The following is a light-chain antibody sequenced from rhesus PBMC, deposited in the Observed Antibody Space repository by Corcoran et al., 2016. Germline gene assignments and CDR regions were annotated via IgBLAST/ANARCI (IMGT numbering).Light chain of an antibody. V-gene: IGKV3S9*01. J-gene: IGKJ4*01. CDR1: QSVSSY. CDR3: QQYSNWPLT. Sequence: EIVMTQSPATLSLSPGERATLSCRASQSVSSYVAWYQQKPEQAPRLLMYGASSRATGIPDRFSGSGSGTDFTLTISSLEPEDFAVYYCQQYSNWPLTFGGGTKVEIK. CDR2: GAS.